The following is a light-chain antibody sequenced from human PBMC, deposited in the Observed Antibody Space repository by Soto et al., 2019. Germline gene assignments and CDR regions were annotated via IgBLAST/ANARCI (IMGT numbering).Light chain of an antibody. CDR3: SSYTTTSTLV. Sequence: QSALTQPASVSGSLGQSITISCTGTSSDVGGYNFVSWYQQHPGKAPKLIFDEVTNRPSNVFSGSKSGNTASLTISGLRAEDEADYYCSSYTTTSTLVFGTGTKVTVL. CDR2: EVT. J-gene: IGLJ1*01. V-gene: IGLV2-14*01. CDR1: SSDVGGYNF.